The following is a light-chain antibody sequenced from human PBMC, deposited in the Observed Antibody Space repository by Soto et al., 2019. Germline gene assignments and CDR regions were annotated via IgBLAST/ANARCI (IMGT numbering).Light chain of an antibody. CDR3: HQYNNWPPTWT. J-gene: IGKJ1*01. V-gene: IGKV1-5*01. CDR1: QSISSW. CDR2: DAS. Sequence: DIQMTQSPSTLSASVGDRVTITCRASQSISSWLAWYQQKPGKAPKLLIYDASSLESGVPSRFSGSGSGTEFTLTISSLQSEDFAVYYCHQYNNWPPTWTFGQGTKV.